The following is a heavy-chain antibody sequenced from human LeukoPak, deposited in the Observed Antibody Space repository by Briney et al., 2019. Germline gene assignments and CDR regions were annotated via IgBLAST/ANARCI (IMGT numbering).Heavy chain of an antibody. Sequence: SETLSLTCTVSGGSISSSSYYWGWIRQPPGKGLEWIGSIYYSGSTYYNPSLKSRVTISVDTSKNQFSLKLSSVTAADTAVYYRATSQLWLRTFDYWGQGTLVTVSS. CDR1: GGSISSSSYY. J-gene: IGHJ4*02. V-gene: IGHV4-39*07. CDR3: ATSQLWLRTFDY. CDR2: IYYSGST. D-gene: IGHD5-18*01.